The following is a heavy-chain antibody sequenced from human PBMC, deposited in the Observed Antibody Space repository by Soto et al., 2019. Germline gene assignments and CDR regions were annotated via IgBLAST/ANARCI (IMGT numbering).Heavy chain of an antibody. D-gene: IGHD3-16*01. CDR2: ISGSGGTT. Sequence: GGSLRLSCAASGFSSSNFAMSWVLQGPGKGLEWVASISGSGGTTYHADSVKGRFTISRDNFKNTLSLQMKNLRAADTAVYYCTKMSHGDPDNYYYPMDVWGQGTTVTVSS. J-gene: IGHJ6*02. V-gene: IGHV3-23*01. CDR3: TKMSHGDPDNYYYPMDV. CDR1: GFSSSNFA.